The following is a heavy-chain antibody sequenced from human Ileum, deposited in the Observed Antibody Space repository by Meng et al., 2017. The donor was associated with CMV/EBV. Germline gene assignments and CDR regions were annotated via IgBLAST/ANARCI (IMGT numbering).Heavy chain of an antibody. CDR1: GFTFSSIA. Sequence: GESLKISCAASGFTFSSIAMHWVRQAPGKGLEWVAVISYDGSNQYYADSVKGRFTISRDNSKNTLYLQMNSLRAEDTAVYYCASQDNTGWFDFWGQGTLVTVSS. V-gene: IGHV3-30*04. J-gene: IGHJ4*02. CDR2: ISYDGSNQ. CDR3: ASQDNTGWFDF. D-gene: IGHD6-19*01.